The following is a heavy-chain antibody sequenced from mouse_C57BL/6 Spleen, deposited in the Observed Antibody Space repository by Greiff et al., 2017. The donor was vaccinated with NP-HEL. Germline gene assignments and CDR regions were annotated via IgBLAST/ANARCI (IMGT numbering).Heavy chain of an antibody. V-gene: IGHV1-53*01. J-gene: IGHJ4*01. CDR3: ARSKVTTVVIQYAMDY. Sequence: VQLQQPGTELVKPGASVKLSCKASGYTFTSYWMHWVKQRPGQGLEWIGNINPSNGGTNYNEKFKSKATLTVDKSSSTAYMQVSSLTSEDSAVYYCARSKVTTVVIQYAMDYWGQGTSVTVSS. CDR1: GYTFTSYW. D-gene: IGHD1-1*01. CDR2: INPSNGGT.